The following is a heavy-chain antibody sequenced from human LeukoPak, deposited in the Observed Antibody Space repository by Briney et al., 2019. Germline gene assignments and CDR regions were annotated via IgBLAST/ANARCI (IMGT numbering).Heavy chain of an antibody. V-gene: IGHV4-34*01. CDR2: INHSGST. CDR1: GGSFSGYY. J-gene: IGHJ3*02. CDR3: ARELYSSGYHDAFDI. D-gene: IGHD3-22*01. Sequence: SETLTLTCAVYGGSFSGYYWSWIRQPPGKGLEWIGEINHSGSTNYNPSLKSRVTISVDTSKNQFSLKLSSVTAADTAVYYCARELYSSGYHDAFDIWGQGTMVTVSS.